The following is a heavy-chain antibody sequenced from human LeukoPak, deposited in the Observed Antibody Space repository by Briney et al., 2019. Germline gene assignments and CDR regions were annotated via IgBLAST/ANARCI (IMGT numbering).Heavy chain of an antibody. CDR2: IIPVFGTA. J-gene: IGHJ6*03. V-gene: IGHV1-69*06. CDR3: ATAPPCPRHSPGREPPSHSYRDV. CDR1: GDTFSSCA. Sequence: SVKVSCKASGDTFSSCAISWVRQAPGQGLEWMGGIIPVFGTANYAQKFQGRVTITADKSTSTAYMELSSLRSEDTAVYYCATAPPCPRHSPGREPPSHSYRDVGAKGTRVTVP. D-gene: IGHD1-14*01.